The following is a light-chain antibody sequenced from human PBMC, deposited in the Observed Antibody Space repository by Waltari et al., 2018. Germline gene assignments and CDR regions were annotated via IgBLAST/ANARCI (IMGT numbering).Light chain of an antibody. CDR3: QQYNSYSWT. Sequence: DIQMTQSPSTLSASVGDRVTITCRASQSISSWLAWYQQKPGKAPKLLICDASSLESGVPSRFSGSGYGTEFTLTISSLQPDDFATYYCQQYNSYSWTFGQGTKVEIK. J-gene: IGKJ1*01. V-gene: IGKV1-5*01. CDR1: QSISSW. CDR2: DAS.